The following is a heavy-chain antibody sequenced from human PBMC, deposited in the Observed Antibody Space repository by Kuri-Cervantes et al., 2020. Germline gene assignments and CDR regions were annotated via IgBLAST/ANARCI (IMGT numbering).Heavy chain of an antibody. D-gene: IGHD2-15*01. CDR1: GFTFSSYT. CDR2: ISSSRSYSGSGHI. Sequence: GESLKISCAASGFTFSSYTMNWVRQAPGKGLEWVSSISSSRSYSGSGHIYYADSVKGRFTVSRDNAKNTLFLQVNSLGVADTAVYYCARGGSLYCSASSCPLIYMDVWGKGTTVTVSS. J-gene: IGHJ6*03. V-gene: IGHV3-21*01. CDR3: ARGGSLYCSASSCPLIYMDV.